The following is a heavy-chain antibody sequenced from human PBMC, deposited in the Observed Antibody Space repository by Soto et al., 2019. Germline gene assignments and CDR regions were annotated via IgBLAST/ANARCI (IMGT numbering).Heavy chain of an antibody. D-gene: IGHD6-13*01. CDR1: GFTFGSHG. J-gene: IGHJ5*02. CDR3: AKGVWRSSSWYNWFDP. V-gene: IGHV3-23*01. CDR2: ISGGGGST. Sequence: EVQLLESGGGLVQPGGSLRLSCAASGFTFGSHGMNWVRQAQAPGKGLEWVSAISGGGGSTYYADSVKGRFTISRDNSKNTLYLQMNSLRAEDTAVYYCAKGVWRSSSWYNWFDPWGQGTLVTVSS.